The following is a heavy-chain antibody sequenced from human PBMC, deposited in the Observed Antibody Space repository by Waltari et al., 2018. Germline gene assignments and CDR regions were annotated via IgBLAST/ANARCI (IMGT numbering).Heavy chain of an antibody. CDR1: ALSCRCFV. V-gene: IGHV3-30*01. J-gene: IGHJ4*02. CDR3: ARGDVDTTMTQPFDY. Sequence: QVQLVESGGGGVQPGWGVQISGAASALSCRCFVMHWVRPAPGKGLEGVTLRSYDGSKISYADSVKGRFTISRDKSKNTLYLQMNSLRTEDTAVYYCARGDVDTTMTQPFDYWGQGTLVSVSS. D-gene: IGHD5-18*01. CDR2: RSYDGSKI.